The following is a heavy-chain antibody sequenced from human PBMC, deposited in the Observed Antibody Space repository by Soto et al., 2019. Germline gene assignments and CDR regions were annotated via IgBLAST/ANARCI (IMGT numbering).Heavy chain of an antibody. CDR1: GGSISSSSYY. D-gene: IGHD3-22*01. CDR2: IYYSGST. J-gene: IGHJ3*02. V-gene: IGHV4-39*07. CDR3: ARTYDGSGPNSGGYGFDI. Sequence: SETLSLTCTVSGGSISSSSYYWGWIRQPPGKGLEWIGSIYYSGSTHYNPSLKSRITMSLDTSKNQFSLKLSSVTAADTAVYYCARTYDGSGPNSGGYGFDIWGQGTMVT.